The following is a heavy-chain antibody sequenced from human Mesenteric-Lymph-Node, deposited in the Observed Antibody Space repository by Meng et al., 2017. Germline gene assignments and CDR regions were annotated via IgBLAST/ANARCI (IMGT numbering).Heavy chain of an antibody. D-gene: IGHD3-22*01. CDR1: GFTFSSYA. CDR3: AKDLRLDYYDSTGYYGTYYFDY. V-gene: IGHV3-23*01. J-gene: IGHJ4*01. Sequence: GESLKISCAVSGFTFSSYAMSWVRQAPGKGLEWVSTISGSGGNTYYADSVKGRFTISRDNSKNTLYLQMNSLRAEDTAIYYCAKDLRLDYYDSTGYYGTYYFDYWGHG. CDR2: ISGSGGNT.